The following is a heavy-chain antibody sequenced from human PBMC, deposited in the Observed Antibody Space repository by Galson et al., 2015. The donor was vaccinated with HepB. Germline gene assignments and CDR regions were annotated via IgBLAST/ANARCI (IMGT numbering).Heavy chain of an antibody. Sequence: SVKVSCKASGYTFTSYGISWVRQAPGQGLEWMGWISAYNGNTNYAQKLQGRVTMTTDTSTSTAYMELRSLRSDNTAVYYCARDNSMIVGIRGMDVWGQGTPVTASS. CDR3: ARDNSMIVGIRGMDV. V-gene: IGHV1-18*04. CDR1: GYTFTSYG. CDR2: ISAYNGNT. J-gene: IGHJ6*02. D-gene: IGHD3-22*01.